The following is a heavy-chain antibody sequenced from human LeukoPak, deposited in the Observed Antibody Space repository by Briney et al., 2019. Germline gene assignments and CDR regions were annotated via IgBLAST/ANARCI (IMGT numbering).Heavy chain of an antibody. CDR3: ARDLLLSYDKVEYSQH. CDR2: IIPIFGTA. CDR1: GGTFSSYA. D-gene: IGHD3-22*01. V-gene: IGHV1-69*05. J-gene: IGHJ1*01. Sequence: GASVKVSCKASGGTFSSYAISWVRQAPGQGLEWMGRIIPIFGTANYAQKFQGRVTITTDESTSTAYMELSSLRSEDTAVYYCARDLLLSYDKVEYSQHWGQGTLVTVSS.